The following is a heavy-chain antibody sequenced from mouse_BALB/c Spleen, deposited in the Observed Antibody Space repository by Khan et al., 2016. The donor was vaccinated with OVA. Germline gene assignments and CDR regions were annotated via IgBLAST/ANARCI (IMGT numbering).Heavy chain of an antibody. CDR3: TSLILNYTRCNFDSYYIDY. CDR2: ISYSGST. Sequence: EVKLLESGPGLVKPSQSLSLTCTVTGYSITSDYAWNWIRQFPGNKLEWMGYISYSGSTAYNPSLKSRISITRDTSKNQVFLQLNSVTTEDKATYYRTSLILNYTRCNFDSYYIDYQGQRTTLTGCS. CDR1: GYSITSDYA. J-gene: IGHJ2*01. D-gene: IGHD1-1*01. V-gene: IGHV3-2*02.